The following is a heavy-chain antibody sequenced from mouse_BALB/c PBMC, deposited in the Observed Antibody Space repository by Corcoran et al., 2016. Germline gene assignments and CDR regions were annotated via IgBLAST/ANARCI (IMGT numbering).Heavy chain of an antibody. D-gene: IGHD2-14*01. Sequence: QIQLVQSGPELKKPGETVKISCKASGYTFTNYGMNWVKQAPGKGLKWMGWINTYTGEPTYADDFKGRFAFSLETSASTAYLQINNLKDEDTATYFSASYYRYDEGYAMDYWGQGTSVTVSS. J-gene: IGHJ4*01. V-gene: IGHV9-3-1*01. CDR3: ASYYRYDEGYAMDY. CDR1: GYTFTNYG. CDR2: INTYTGEP.